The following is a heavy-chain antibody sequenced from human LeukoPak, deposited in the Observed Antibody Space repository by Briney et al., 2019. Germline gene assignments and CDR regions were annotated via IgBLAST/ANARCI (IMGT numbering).Heavy chain of an antibody. J-gene: IGHJ4*02. CDR3: ARDLAYSRLDY. V-gene: IGHV3-7*01. D-gene: IGHD5-18*01. CDR2: INPDGNKK. Sequence: GGSLRLSCAASEFSVSHNYMSWVRQAPGKGLEWVASINPDGNKKYSADSVKGRFTISRDNAENSLYLQMNSLRVEDTAFYYCARDLAYSRLDYWGQGMLVTISS. CDR1: EFSVSHNY.